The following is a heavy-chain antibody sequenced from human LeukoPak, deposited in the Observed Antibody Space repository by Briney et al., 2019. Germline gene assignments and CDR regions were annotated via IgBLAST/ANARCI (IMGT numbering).Heavy chain of an antibody. CDR2: IYWNDDK. J-gene: IGHJ5*02. CDR1: GFSLSTSGGG. D-gene: IGHD3-10*01. CDR3: AHSRPYYYGSGSSRFDP. V-gene: IGHV2-5*01. Sequence: SGPTLVNPTQTLTLTCTFSGFSLSTSGGGVGWIRQPPGKALEWLALIYWNDDKRYSPSLKSRLTITKDTSKNQVVLTMTNIDPVDTATYYCAHSRPYYYGSGSSRFDPWGQGTLVTVSS.